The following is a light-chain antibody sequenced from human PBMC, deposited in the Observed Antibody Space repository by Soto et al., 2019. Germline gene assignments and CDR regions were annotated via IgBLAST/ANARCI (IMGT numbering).Light chain of an antibody. V-gene: IGLV2-23*02. CDR2: EVS. CDR3: CSYAGSSTVV. CDR1: SSDVGSYNL. Sequence: QSVLTQPASVSGSPGQSITISCTGTSSDVGSYNLVSWYQQHPGKAPKLIIYEVSKRPSGVSNRFSGTKSGNTASLTISGLQAEDEADYYCCSYAGSSTVVFGGRTKLTVL. J-gene: IGLJ2*01.